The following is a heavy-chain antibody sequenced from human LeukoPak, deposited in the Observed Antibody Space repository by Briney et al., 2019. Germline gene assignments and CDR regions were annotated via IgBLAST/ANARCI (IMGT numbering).Heavy chain of an antibody. CDR3: ARERGPSYYYGSGRPYYFDY. D-gene: IGHD3-10*01. CDR1: GGSISSGGYS. V-gene: IGHV4-30-2*01. CDR2: IYHSGST. Sequence: PSQTLSLTCAVSGGSISSGGYSWSWVRQPPGKGLEWIGYIYHSGSTNYNPSLKSRVTISVDKSKNQFSLKLSSVTAADTAVYYCARERGPSYYYGSGRPYYFDYWGQGTLVTVSS. J-gene: IGHJ4*02.